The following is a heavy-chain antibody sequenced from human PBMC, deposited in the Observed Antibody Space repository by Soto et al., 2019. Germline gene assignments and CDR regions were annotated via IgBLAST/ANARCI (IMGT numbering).Heavy chain of an antibody. J-gene: IGHJ6*02. CDR2: IMPIFGTA. CDR3: ARDRCISSCYSEVFHYYGMDV. V-gene: IGHV1-69*19. CDR1: GGTFSSYA. D-gene: IGHD2-15*01. Sequence: QVQLVQSGAEVKKPGYSVKVSCKASGGTFSSYAISWVRQAPGQGLEWMGGIMPIFGTANYAQKLQGRVTRAVDESTRTAYMELSSLRSEDTAVYYCARDRCISSCYSEVFHYYGMDVWGQGTTVTVSS.